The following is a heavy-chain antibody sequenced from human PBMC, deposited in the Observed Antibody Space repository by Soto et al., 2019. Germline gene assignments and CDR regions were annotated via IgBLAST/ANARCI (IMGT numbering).Heavy chain of an antibody. CDR3: ARGRTSGGLNSGAFDI. D-gene: IGHD6-19*01. V-gene: IGHV1-18*01. CDR1: GDSLTSYV. J-gene: IGHJ3*02. Sequence: SVKLSCQACGDSLTSYVISWVRQAPKHGLERMGWVSEYNGKTNYAQKLRGRVTMTPDTSTGTAYVELRSLRSDDTAVYYCARGRTSGGLNSGAFDIWGRGTMVTVSS. CDR2: VSEYNGKT.